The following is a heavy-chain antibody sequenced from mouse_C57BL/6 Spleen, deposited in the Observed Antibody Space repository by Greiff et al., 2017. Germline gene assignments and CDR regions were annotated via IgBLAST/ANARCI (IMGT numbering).Heavy chain of an antibody. Sequence: EVHLVESGGGLVKPGGSLKLSCAASGFTFSDYGMHWVRQAPEKGLEWVAYISSGSSTIYYADTVKGRFTISRDNAKNTLFLQMNSLRSEDTAMYDCARQGYYDYDGTPYVDYRGQGTTLTVSS. CDR2: ISSGSSTI. V-gene: IGHV5-17*01. J-gene: IGHJ2*01. CDR1: GFTFSDYG. D-gene: IGHD2-4*01. CDR3: ARQGYYDYDGTPYVDY.